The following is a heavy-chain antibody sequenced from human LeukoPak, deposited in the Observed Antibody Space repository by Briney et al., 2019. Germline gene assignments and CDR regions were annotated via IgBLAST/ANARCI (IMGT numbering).Heavy chain of an antibody. CDR1: GYTFTSYA. CDR3: ARESNWSAQDY. Sequence: ASVKESCKASGYTFTSYAMHWVRQAPGQRLEWMGWINAGNGNTKYSQKFQGRVTITRDTSASTAYMELSSLRSEDTAVYYCARESNWSAQDYWGQGTLVTVSS. V-gene: IGHV1-3*01. J-gene: IGHJ4*02. CDR2: INAGNGNT. D-gene: IGHD6-13*01.